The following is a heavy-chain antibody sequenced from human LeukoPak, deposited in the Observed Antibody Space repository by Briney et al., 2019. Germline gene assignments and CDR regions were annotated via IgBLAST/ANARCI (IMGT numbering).Heavy chain of an antibody. V-gene: IGHV3-9*01. D-gene: IGHD6-19*01. J-gene: IGHJ4*02. CDR2: ISWNSGSI. CDR1: GFTFDDYA. CDR3: VVAGSTALLYYFDY. Sequence: GGSLRLSCAASGFTFDDYAMHWVRQAPGKGLEWVSGISWNSGSIGYADSVKGRFTISRDNAKNSLYLQMNSLRAEDAALYYCVVAGSTALLYYFDYWGQGTLVTVSS.